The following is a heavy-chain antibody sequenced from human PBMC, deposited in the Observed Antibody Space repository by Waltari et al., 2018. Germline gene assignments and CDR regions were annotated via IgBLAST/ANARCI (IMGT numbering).Heavy chain of an antibody. V-gene: IGHV4-38-2*01. CDR1: GYSISSGYY. Sequence: QVQLQESGPGLVKPSETLSLTCAVSGYSISSGYYWGWIRQPPGKGLEWIGSIYHSGSTYYNPSLKSRVTISVDTSKNQFSLKLSSVTAADTAMYYCASVTYYYGSGSLDYWGQGTLVTVSS. CDR2: IYHSGST. J-gene: IGHJ4*02. CDR3: ASVTYYYGSGSLDY. D-gene: IGHD3-10*01.